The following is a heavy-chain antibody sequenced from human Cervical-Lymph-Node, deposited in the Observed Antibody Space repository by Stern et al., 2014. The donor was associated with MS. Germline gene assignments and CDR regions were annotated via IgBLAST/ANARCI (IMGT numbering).Heavy chain of an antibody. CDR3: ATPPRFDDGGTMGS. CDR1: GYTFTEYY. CDR2: IDPGTGAA. D-gene: IGHD2-2*01. V-gene: IGHV1-2*06. J-gene: IGHJ4*02. Sequence: QVQLVQSGAEVKRPGASVRVSCTTSGYTFTEYYLYWIRQAPGKGLEWMGRIDPGTGAADYAPKFQGRVTITRDKSVNSVYVEFNRLEPNDTAIYYCATPPRFDDGGTMGSWGQGTMVTVSS.